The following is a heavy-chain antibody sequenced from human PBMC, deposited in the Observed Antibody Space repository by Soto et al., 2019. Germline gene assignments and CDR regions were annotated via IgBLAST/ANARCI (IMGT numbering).Heavy chain of an antibody. D-gene: IGHD6-19*01. CDR1: GGSFSGYY. J-gene: IGHJ4*02. CDR2: INHSGST. Sequence: QVQLQQWGAGLLKPSETLSLTCAVYGGSFSGYYWSWIRQPPGKGLEWIGEINHSGSTNYNPSLKSRVTISVDTSKNQFSLKLSSVTAADTAVYYCARGSPYSSGWYKPRGGGYFDYWGQGTLVTVSS. V-gene: IGHV4-34*01. CDR3: ARGSPYSSGWYKPRGGGYFDY.